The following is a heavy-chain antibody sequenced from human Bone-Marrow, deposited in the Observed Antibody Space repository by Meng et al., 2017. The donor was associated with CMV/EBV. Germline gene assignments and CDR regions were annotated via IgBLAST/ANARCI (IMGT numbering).Heavy chain of an antibody. J-gene: IGHJ6*02. CDR3: ARCFGYCSSNSCYRVDYYYYYGMDV. D-gene: IGHD2-2*02. CDR2: INHSGST. V-gene: IGHV4-34*01. CDR1: GGSFSGYY. Sequence: SETLSLTCAVYGGSFSGYYWSWIRQPPGKGLEWIGEINHSGSTNYNPSLKSRVTISVDTSTNQFSLKLSSVTAADTAVYYCARCFGYCSSNSCYRVDYYYYYGMDVWGQGNTVTVSS.